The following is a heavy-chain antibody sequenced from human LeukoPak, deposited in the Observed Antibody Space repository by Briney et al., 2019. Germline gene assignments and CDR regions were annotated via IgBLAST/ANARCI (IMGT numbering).Heavy chain of an antibody. Sequence: GGSLRLSCAASGFTFSSYAMSWVRQAPGKGLEWVSAISGSGGSTYYAGSVKGRFTISRDNCKNTLYLQMNSLRADDTAVYCCAKDLGVGFGELLNPYYYYGMDVWGQGTTVTVSS. V-gene: IGHV3-23*01. J-gene: IGHJ6*02. CDR3: AKDLGVGFGELLNPYYYYGMDV. CDR1: GFTFSSYA. D-gene: IGHD3-10*01. CDR2: ISGSGGST.